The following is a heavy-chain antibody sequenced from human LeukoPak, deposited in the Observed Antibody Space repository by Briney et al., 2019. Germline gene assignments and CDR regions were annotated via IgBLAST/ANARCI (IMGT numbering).Heavy chain of an antibody. J-gene: IGHJ4*02. CDR3: ARDRGTKYYFDY. V-gene: IGHV3-7*05. CDR2: IKEDGSEK. Sequence: PGGSLRLSCAASGFTFSAYWMSWVRPAPGKGLEWVANIKEDGSEKNYVDSVKGRFTISRDNAKNSLFLQMNSLRAEDTAVYYCARDRGTKYYFDYWGQGTLVTVSS. CDR1: GFTFSAYW. D-gene: IGHD1-1*01.